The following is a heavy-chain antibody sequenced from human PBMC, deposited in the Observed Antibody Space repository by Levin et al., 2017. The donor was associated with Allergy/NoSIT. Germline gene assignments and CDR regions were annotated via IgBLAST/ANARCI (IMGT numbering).Heavy chain of an antibody. CDR2: INHSGST. CDR3: ARGQRWRFGEHFPRFDP. V-gene: IGHV4-34*01. J-gene: IGHJ5*02. CDR1: GGSFRGYF. D-gene: IGHD3-10*01. Sequence: SPTLSLTCAVYGGSFRGYFWGWIRQPPGKGLEWIGEINHSGSTSYNPSLKSRVTISLDTSKNQISLKLSSVTAADSAVYYCARGQRWRFGEHFPRFDPWGQGTLFTVSS.